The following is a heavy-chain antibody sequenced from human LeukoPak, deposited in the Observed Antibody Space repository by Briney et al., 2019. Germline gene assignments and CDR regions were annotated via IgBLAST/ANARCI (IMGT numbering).Heavy chain of an antibody. CDR2: ISSSASTR. CDR3: ARENTEDAFDI. V-gene: IGHV3-48*03. D-gene: IGHD1/OR15-1a*01. J-gene: IGHJ3*02. Sequence: PGGSLRLSCAASGFTFNSYGVNWVRQAPGKGLEWVSYISSSASTRNYADSVKGRFTISRDNAKNSLYVQMSSLRAEDTAVYYCARENTEDAFDIWGQGTMVIVSS. CDR1: GFTFNSYG.